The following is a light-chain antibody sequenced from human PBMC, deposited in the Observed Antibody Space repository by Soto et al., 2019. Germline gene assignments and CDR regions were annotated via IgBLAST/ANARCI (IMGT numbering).Light chain of an antibody. J-gene: IGKJ1*01. CDR3: QQYGSSPWT. CDR2: GAS. V-gene: IGKV3-20*01. Sequence: EFVLTQSPATLSLSPGERATLSCRASQSVGSNYLAWYQQRPGQAPRLLIYGASSRATGIPDRFSGSGSGTDFTLTISRLEPEDFAVYYCQQYGSSPWTFGQGTKVDI. CDR1: QSVGSNY.